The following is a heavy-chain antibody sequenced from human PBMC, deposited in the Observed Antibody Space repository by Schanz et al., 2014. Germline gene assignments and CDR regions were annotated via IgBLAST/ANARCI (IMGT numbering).Heavy chain of an antibody. CDR2: LSWNRRSV. CDR3: VKDTNGGDSGNYHAFDV. V-gene: IGHV3-9*01. D-gene: IGHD4-17*01. CDR1: GFTFEDYA. J-gene: IGHJ3*01. Sequence: EVQLVESGGGLAQPGGSLRLSCAASGFTFEDYAMHWVRQVPGKGLEWVAGLSWNRRSVGYADSVKGRFTISRDNANNTLDLQMKSLRPEDTALYYCVKDTNGGDSGNYHAFDVWGQGTRVTVSS.